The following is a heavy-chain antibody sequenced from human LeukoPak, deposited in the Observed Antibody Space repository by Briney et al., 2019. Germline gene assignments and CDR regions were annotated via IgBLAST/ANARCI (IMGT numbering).Heavy chain of an antibody. Sequence: ASVKVSCKASGYTFTSYYMHWVRQAPGQGLEWMGIINPSGGSTSYAQKFQGRVTMTRDTSTSTVYMELSSLRSEDTAVYYCARDIVSKKRAIAARPSLFDYWGQGTLVTVSS. CDR1: GYTFTSYY. J-gene: IGHJ4*02. D-gene: IGHD6-6*01. V-gene: IGHV1-46*01. CDR2: INPSGGST. CDR3: ARDIVSKKRAIAARPSLFDY.